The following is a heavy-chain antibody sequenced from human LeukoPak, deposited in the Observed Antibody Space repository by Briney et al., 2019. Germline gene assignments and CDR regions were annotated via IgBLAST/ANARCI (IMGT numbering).Heavy chain of an antibody. CDR1: GFTFSDYN. Sequence: MSGGSLRLSCAASGFTFSDYNMRWIRQAPGKGLEWVSSISRSGSTKYYADSVKGRFTISRDNAKNSLFLQMNSLRADDTAVYYCARDRLLWFGGVPIDYWGQGTLVTVSS. D-gene: IGHD3-10*01. CDR3: ARDRLLWFGGVPIDY. J-gene: IGHJ4*02. CDR2: ISRSGSTK. V-gene: IGHV3-11*01.